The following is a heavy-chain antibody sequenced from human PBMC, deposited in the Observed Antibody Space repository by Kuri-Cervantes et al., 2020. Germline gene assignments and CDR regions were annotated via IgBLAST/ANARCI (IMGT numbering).Heavy chain of an antibody. CDR3: ARGTSGYRFGWNQGGEDGFEI. V-gene: IGHV1-8*01. CDR2: MNPNSGNT. CDR1: GYTFTSYD. D-gene: IGHD6-19*01. J-gene: IGHJ3*02. Sequence: ASVKVSCKASGYTFTSYDINWVRQATGQGLEWMGWMNPNSGNTGYAQKFQGRVTMTRNTSISTAYMELSSLTSEDTAVYFCARGTSGYRFGWNQGGEDGFEIWGQGTMVTVSS.